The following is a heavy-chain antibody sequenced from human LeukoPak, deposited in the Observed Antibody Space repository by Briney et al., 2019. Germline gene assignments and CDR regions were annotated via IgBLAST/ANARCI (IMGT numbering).Heavy chain of an antibody. CDR1: GGSISSYY. CDR2: IYTSGST. V-gene: IGHV4-4*07. CDR3: ARSPYFDWLTYWFDP. J-gene: IGHJ5*02. Sequence: PSETLSLTCTVSGGSISSYYWSWIRQPAGKGLEWIGRIYTSGSTNYNPSLKSRVTISVDTSKNQFSLKLSSVTAADTAVYYCARSPYFDWLTYWFDPWGQGTLVTVSS. D-gene: IGHD3-9*01.